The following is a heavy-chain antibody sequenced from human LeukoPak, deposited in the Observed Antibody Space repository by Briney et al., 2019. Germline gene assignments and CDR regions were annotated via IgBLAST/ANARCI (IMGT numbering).Heavy chain of an antibody. D-gene: IGHD4-17*01. CDR3: ARHQYGDAAFDY. V-gene: IGHV4-39*01. CDR1: GGSISSSSYY. CDR2: IYYSGST. J-gene: IGHJ4*02. Sequence: SVTVSLTCTVSGGSISSSSYYWGWIRQPPGKGLEWIGSIYYSGSTCYNPSLKSRVTISVDTSKNQFSLKLSSVTAADTAVYYCARHQYGDAAFDYWGQGTLVTVPS.